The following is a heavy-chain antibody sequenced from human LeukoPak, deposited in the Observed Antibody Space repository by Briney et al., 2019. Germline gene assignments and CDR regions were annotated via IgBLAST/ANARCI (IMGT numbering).Heavy chain of an antibody. D-gene: IGHD6-13*01. CDR1: GYTFTSYY. Sequence: ASVKVSCKASGYTFTSYYMHWVRQAPGQGLEWMGIINPSGGSTSYAQKFQGRVTMTTDTSTSTAYMELRSLRSDDTAVYYCARSVGIAAAGTGTEYFQHWGQGTLVTVSS. CDR2: INPSGGST. CDR3: ARSVGIAAAGTGTEYFQH. J-gene: IGHJ1*01. V-gene: IGHV1-46*01.